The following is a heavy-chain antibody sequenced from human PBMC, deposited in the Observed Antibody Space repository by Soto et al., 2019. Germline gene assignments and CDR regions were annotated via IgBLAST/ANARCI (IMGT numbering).Heavy chain of an antibody. D-gene: IGHD6-19*01. CDR2: ISYDGSNK. J-gene: IGHJ4*02. CDR3: AKDLGVAGTFDY. V-gene: IGHV3-30*18. Sequence: QVQLVESGGGVVQPGRSLRLSCAASGFTFSSYGMHWVRQAPGKGLEWVAVISYDGSNKYYADSVKGRFTISRDNSKNTLYLQMNSLRAEDTAVYYCAKDLGVAGTFDYWGQVTLVTVSS. CDR1: GFTFSSYG.